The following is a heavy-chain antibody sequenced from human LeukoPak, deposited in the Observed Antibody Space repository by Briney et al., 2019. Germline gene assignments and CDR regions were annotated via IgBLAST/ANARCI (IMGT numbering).Heavy chain of an antibody. V-gene: IGHV1-18*04. J-gene: IGHJ4*02. D-gene: IGHD3-16*02. CDR1: GYTFTSYG. CDR3: ARDQYDYVWGSYRPYFDY. Sequence: ASVKVSCKASGYTFTSYGISWVRQAPGQGLEWMGSISPYNGNTNYAERLQGRVIMTTDTSTRTAYMELRSLRSDDTAVFYCARDQYDYVWGSYRPYFDYWGQGILVTVSS. CDR2: ISPYNGNT.